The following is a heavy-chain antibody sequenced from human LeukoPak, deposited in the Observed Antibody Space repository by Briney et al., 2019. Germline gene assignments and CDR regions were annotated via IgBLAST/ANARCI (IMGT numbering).Heavy chain of an antibody. V-gene: IGHV3-48*04. J-gene: IGHJ4*02. D-gene: IGHD6-13*01. CDR1: GFTFSSYS. CDR2: ISNSGTTI. CDR3: AREGSNWSFDY. Sequence: PGGSLRLSCAASGFTFSSYSMNWVRQAPGKGLEWVSYISNSGTTIYYTDSVKGRFTISRDNAKNSLYLQMNSLRAEDTAVYYCAREGSNWSFDYWGQGTLVTVSS.